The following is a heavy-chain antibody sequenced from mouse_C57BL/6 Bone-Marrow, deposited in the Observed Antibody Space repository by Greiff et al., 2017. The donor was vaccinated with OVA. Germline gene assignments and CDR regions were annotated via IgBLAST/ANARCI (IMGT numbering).Heavy chain of an antibody. CDR3: ARSAGTGPY. D-gene: IGHD3-3*01. CDR2: IYPGDGDT. Sequence: VQLQQSGPELVKPGASVKISCTASGYAFSSSWMNWVKQRPGKGLEWIGRIYPGDGDTNYNGRFKGKATLTADKSSSTAYMQLSSLPSEVSAVYFCARSAGTGPYRGQGTLVTVSA. CDR1: GYAFSSSW. V-gene: IGHV1-82*01. J-gene: IGHJ3*01.